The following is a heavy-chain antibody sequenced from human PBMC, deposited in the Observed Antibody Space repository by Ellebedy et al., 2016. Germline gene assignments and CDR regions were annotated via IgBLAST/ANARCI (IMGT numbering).Heavy chain of an antibody. D-gene: IGHD6-19*01. V-gene: IGHV4-39*01. CDR1: GGSMTGIHYY. Sequence: SETLSLTCTVSGGSMTGIHYYWGWIRQPPGKGLEGIGSVYYSGSTVYNPSLKSQITMSVDTSKNQFSVHLRSVTAADTAVYYCARNATGWYFDYWGQGALVTVSS. CDR2: VYYSGST. CDR3: ARNATGWYFDY. J-gene: IGHJ4*01.